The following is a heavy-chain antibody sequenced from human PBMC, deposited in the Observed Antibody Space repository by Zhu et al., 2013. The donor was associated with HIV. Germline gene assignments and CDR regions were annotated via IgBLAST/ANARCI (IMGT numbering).Heavy chain of an antibody. CDR1: GGSISSSSYY. D-gene: IGHD3-10*01. J-gene: IGHJ4*02. Sequence: QVQLQESGPGLVKPSETLSLTCTVSGGSISSSSYYWGWIRQPPGKGLEWIGSIYYSGSTYYNPSLKSRVTISVDTSKNQFSLKLSSVTAADTAVYCCARDYYGSGNDYWGQGTLVTVSS. V-gene: IGHV4-39*07. CDR3: ARDYYGSGNDY. CDR2: IYYSGST.